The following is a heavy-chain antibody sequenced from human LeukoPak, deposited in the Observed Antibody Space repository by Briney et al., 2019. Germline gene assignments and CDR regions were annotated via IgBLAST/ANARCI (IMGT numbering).Heavy chain of an antibody. Sequence: SGGSLRLSCAAYGFTFSSYAMSWVRQAPGKGLEWVSDISGSGGSKYYEDSVKGRFTISRDNSKNTLYLQMNSMRAEDTAVYYCAKTDCSSTSCYYFDYWGQGTLVTVSS. J-gene: IGHJ4*02. CDR2: ISGSGGSK. CDR1: GFTFSSYA. D-gene: IGHD2-2*01. CDR3: AKTDCSSTSCYYFDY. V-gene: IGHV3-23*01.